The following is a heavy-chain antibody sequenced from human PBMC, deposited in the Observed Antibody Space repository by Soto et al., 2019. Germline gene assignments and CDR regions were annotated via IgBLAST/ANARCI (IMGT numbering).Heavy chain of an antibody. Sequence: SETLSLTCTVSGGSISSDYWSWIRQSPGKGLEWIGYIYYSGNTKYNPSLESRVTISVDASKNQVSLNLKSVTAADTAVYYCAKQGGKYGIRSFDPWGQGTLVTVSS. V-gene: IGHV4-59*08. CDR1: GGSISSDY. CDR2: IYYSGNT. D-gene: IGHD1-1*01. J-gene: IGHJ5*02. CDR3: AKQGGKYGIRSFDP.